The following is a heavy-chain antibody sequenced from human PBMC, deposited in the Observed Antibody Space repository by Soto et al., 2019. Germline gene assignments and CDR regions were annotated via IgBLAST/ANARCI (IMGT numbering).Heavy chain of an antibody. Sequence: GGSLRLSCTVSGFAFNNYGINWVRQAPGKGLEWVSSISKSDYTYYSDSVKGRFTISRDNAKNSVSLQMNTLRVEDTAVYYCAREDSIIIPAVSDFWGQGTLVTVAS. CDR2: ISKSDYT. CDR3: AREDSIIIPAVSDF. D-gene: IGHD2-2*01. CDR1: GFAFNNYG. V-gene: IGHV3-21*01. J-gene: IGHJ4*02.